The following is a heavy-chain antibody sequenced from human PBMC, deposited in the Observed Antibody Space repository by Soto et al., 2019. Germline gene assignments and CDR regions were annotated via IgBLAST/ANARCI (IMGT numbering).Heavy chain of an antibody. CDR3: AHRHVGGPGVDS. CDR1: GFSLFTSGVG. V-gene: IGHV2-5*02. D-gene: IGHD7-27*01. Sequence: QITLKESGPTLVKPTQTLTLTCTFSGFSLFTSGVGVGWIRQPPGKALEWLALIYWDDDKRYSPSLKRRLTITKDTSKNQVLLTMTNMDPVDTATYFCAHRHVGGPGVDSWGQGTLVTVSS. J-gene: IGHJ4*02. CDR2: IYWDDDK.